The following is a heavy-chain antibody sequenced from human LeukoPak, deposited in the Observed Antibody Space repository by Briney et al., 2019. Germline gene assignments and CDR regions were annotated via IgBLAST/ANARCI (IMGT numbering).Heavy chain of an antibody. J-gene: IGHJ6*04. CDR2: IYYSGST. Sequence: PSETLSLTCTVSGGSISSYYWSWIRQPPGKGLEWIGYIYYSGSTNYNPSLKSRVTISVDTSKNQFSLKLSSVTAADTAVYYCARGASDYDFWSGTSDVWGKGTTATVSS. D-gene: IGHD3-3*01. CDR3: ARGASDYDFWSGTSDV. CDR1: GGSISSYY. V-gene: IGHV4-59*01.